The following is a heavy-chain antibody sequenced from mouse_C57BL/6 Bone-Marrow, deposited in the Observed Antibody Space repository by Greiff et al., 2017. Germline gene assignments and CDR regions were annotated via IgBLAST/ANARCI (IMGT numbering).Heavy chain of an antibody. J-gene: IGHJ3*01. D-gene: IGHD1-1*01. CDR2: IYPRSGNT. CDR3: ARKGSSPLAY. V-gene: IGHV1-81*01. Sequence: VQLQESGAELARPGASVKLSCKASGYTFTSYGISWVKQRTGQGLEWIGEIYPRSGNTYYNEKFKGKATLTADKSSSTAYMELRSLTSEDSAVYFCARKGSSPLAYWGQGTLVTVSA. CDR1: GYTFTSYG.